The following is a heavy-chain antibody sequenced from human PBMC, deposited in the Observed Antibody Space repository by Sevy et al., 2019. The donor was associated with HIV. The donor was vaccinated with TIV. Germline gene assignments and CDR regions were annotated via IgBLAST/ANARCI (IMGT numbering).Heavy chain of an antibody. V-gene: IGHV1-18*01. CDR1: GYTFTSYG. Sequence: ASVKVSCKASGYTFTSYGISWVRQAPGQGLEWMGWISAYNGNTNYAQKLQGRVTMTTDTSTSTAYMELRSLRSDDTAVYYCARDPKRSKIVVVKVDYYYGMDVWGQGTTVTVSS. CDR3: ARDPKRSKIVVVKVDYYYGMDV. J-gene: IGHJ6*02. CDR2: ISAYNGNT. D-gene: IGHD3-22*01.